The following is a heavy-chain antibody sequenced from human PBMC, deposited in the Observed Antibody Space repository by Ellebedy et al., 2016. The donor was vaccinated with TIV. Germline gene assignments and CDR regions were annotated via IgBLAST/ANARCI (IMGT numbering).Heavy chain of an antibody. Sequence: SETLSLXXTVSGDSISSSRYYWGWIRQPPGKGLDWIGSIYASGTTYYNPSLQSRVTISVDTSQNQFSLKLSSVTPEDTAIYYCTRDRVGTTGVWGQGTLVTVSS. CDR3: TRDRVGTTGV. J-gene: IGHJ4*02. D-gene: IGHD1-26*01. CDR2: IYASGTT. CDR1: GDSISSSRYY. V-gene: IGHV4-39*07.